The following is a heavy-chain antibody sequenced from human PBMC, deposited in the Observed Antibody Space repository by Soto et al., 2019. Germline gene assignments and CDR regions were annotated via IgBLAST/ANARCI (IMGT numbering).Heavy chain of an antibody. Sequence: ASVKVSCKASGYTFSSYGISWVRQAPGQGLEWMGWISAYNGNTNYAQRLQGRVTMTTDTSTSTAYMELRSLRSDDTAVYYCARGGEVHYYDFWSGYYTDTPDIWGQATMVT. CDR1: GYTFSSYG. CDR3: ARGGEVHYYDFWSGYYTDTPDI. D-gene: IGHD3-3*01. CDR2: ISAYNGNT. J-gene: IGHJ3*02. V-gene: IGHV1-18*01.